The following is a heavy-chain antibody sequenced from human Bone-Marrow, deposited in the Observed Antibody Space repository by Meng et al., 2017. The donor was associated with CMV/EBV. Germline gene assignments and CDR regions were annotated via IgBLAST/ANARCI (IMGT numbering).Heavy chain of an antibody. Sequence: SETLSLTCTVSGGSISSYYWSWIRQPPGKRLEWIGYIHYSGSTNYNPSLKSRVTISLDTPKNQLSLKLSSVTAADTAMYYCARARIAVAGFFDYWGQGTLVNGAS. CDR3: ARARIAVAGFFDY. D-gene: IGHD6-19*01. V-gene: IGHV4-59*01. J-gene: IGHJ4*02. CDR1: GGSISSYY. CDR2: IHYSGST.